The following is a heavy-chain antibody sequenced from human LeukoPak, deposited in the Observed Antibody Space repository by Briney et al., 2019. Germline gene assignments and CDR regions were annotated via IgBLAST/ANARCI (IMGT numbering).Heavy chain of an antibody. J-gene: IGHJ6*03. Sequence: PGGSLRLSCAASGFTFSSYSMNWVRQAPGKGLEWVSSISSSSSYIYYADSVKGRFTISRDNAQHSLYLQMNSLRAEDTAVYYCARDLRISGSGSSYYYMDVWGKGTTVTVSS. D-gene: IGHD3-10*01. CDR2: ISSSSSYI. CDR1: GFTFSSYS. CDR3: ARDLRISGSGSSYYYMDV. V-gene: IGHV3-21*01.